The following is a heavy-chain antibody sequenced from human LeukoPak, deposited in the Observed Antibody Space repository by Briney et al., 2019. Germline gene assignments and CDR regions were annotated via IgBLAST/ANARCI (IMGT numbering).Heavy chain of an antibody. J-gene: IGHJ4*02. Sequence: GGSLRLSCAASGITFEDYAMHWVRQAPGKGLEWVSLISGDGGSTYYADSVKGRFTISRDNSKNSLYLQMNSLRNEDTALYYCARDRPGNGYFDYWGQGTLVTVSS. V-gene: IGHV3-43*02. CDR1: GITFEDYA. CDR3: ARDRPGNGYFDY. D-gene: IGHD2-8*01. CDR2: ISGDGGST.